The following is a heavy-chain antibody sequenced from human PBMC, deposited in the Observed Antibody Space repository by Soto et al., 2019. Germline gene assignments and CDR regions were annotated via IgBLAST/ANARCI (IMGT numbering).Heavy chain of an antibody. J-gene: IGHJ5*02. Sequence: PGGSLRLSCAASGFTFSSYDMHWVRQATRKGLEWVSAIGTAGDTYYPGSVKGRFTITRENAKNSLYLQMNSLRAGDTAVYYCARGGGRVATPWFDPWGQGTLVTVSS. V-gene: IGHV3-13*04. CDR1: GFTFSSYD. D-gene: IGHD5-12*01. CDR3: ARGGGRVATPWFDP. CDR2: IGTAGDT.